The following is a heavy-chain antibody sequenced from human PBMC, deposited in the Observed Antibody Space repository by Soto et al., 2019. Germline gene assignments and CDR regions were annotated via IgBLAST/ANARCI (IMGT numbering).Heavy chain of an antibody. CDR3: ASYRRNSNVVPSADGLDP. V-gene: IGHV4-59*01. D-gene: IGHD2-2*01. J-gene: IGHJ5*02. CDR1: VGSISSYY. Sequence: PSETLSLTCTVSVGSISSYYWSWIRQPPGKGLEWIGYIDYTGSTNYNPSLKSRVTISVDTSKNQFSLKLSSVTAADTAVYYCASYRRNSNVVPSADGLDPWGQGTLVTVSS. CDR2: IDYTGST.